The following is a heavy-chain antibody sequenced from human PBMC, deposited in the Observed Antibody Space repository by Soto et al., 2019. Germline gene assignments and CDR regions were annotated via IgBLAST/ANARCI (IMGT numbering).Heavy chain of an antibody. D-gene: IGHD6-19*01. CDR3: ARDLGYSSGYEYFQH. J-gene: IGHJ1*01. CDR1: GFTFSSYS. V-gene: IGHV3-21*01. CDR2: ISSSSSYI. Sequence: EVQLVESGGGLVKPGGSLRLSCAASGFTFSSYSTNWVRQAPGKGLEWVSSISSSSSYIYYADSVKGRFTISRDNAKNSLYLQMNSLRAEDTAVYYCARDLGYSSGYEYFQHWGQGTLVTVSS.